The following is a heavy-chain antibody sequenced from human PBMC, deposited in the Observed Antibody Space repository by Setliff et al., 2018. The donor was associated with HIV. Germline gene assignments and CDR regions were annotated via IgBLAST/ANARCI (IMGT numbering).Heavy chain of an antibody. J-gene: IGHJ3*02. CDR3: ARHYGGNLDAFDI. CDR1: GASISSTSYY. D-gene: IGHD4-17*01. V-gene: IGHV4-39*01. Sequence: SETLSLTCTVSGASISSTSYYWGWIRQPPGKGLEWIGSIYYSGSTYNNPSLKSRVTISVDTSKNHFSLKLSSVTAADTAVYYCARHYGGNLDAFDIWGLGTMVTVSS. CDR2: IYYSGST.